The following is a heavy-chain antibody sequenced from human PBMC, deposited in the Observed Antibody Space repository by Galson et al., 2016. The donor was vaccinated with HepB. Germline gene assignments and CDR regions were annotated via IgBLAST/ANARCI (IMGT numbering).Heavy chain of an antibody. D-gene: IGHD3-10*01. CDR2: VSYDGYSK. CDR1: GFFFSNYG. J-gene: IGHJ6*02. Sequence: SLRLSCAASGFFFSNYGMHWVRQAPGKGLAWVAVVSYDGYSKYYADSVKGRFTISRDNSKTTRYLQMNSLRVEEPAVYYCAKDVYTSGSEYGRDVWGQGTTVTVSS. CDR3: AKDVYTSGSEYGRDV. V-gene: IGHV3-30*18.